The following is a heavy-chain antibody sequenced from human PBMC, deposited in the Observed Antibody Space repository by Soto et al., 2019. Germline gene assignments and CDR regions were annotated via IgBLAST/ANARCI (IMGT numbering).Heavy chain of an antibody. V-gene: IGHV4-59*01. CDR3: ARSSVVGLIPSARPYRFDY. D-gene: IGHD2-2*02. CDR1: SGSITSYY. Sequence: SETLSLTCTVSSGSITSYYWSWIRQPPGKGLEWIGYIYYSGSTNSNPSLKSRVTTSVDTSKNQFSLRLISVTAADTAVYYCARSSVVGLIPSARPYRFDYWGQGTLVTVSS. J-gene: IGHJ4*02. CDR2: IYYSGST.